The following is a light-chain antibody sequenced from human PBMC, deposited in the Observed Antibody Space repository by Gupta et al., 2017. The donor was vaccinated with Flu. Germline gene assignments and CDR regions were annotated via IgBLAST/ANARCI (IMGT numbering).Light chain of an antibody. CDR1: QGVGSW. CDR3: QQANNYPLT. Sequence: DIQMTQSPSSVSASVGDRVTITCRASQGVGSWLVWYQQKPGKAPKLLIHTISRLQSGVPSRFSGSGSGTDFTLTISSLQPEDFATYYCQQANNYPLTFGGGTKVEI. V-gene: IGKV1D-12*01. J-gene: IGKJ4*01. CDR2: TIS.